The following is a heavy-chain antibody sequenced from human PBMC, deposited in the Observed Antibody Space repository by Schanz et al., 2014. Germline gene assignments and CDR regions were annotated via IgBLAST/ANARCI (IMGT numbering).Heavy chain of an antibody. J-gene: IGHJ4*02. V-gene: IGHV4-39*01. D-gene: IGHD1-26*01. CDR1: GDSISTSYY. CDR2: VYYSGGS. CDR3: ARPNSASYRIYYFDY. Sequence: QVQLQESGPGLVKPSETLSLTCTVSGDSISTSYYWGWIRQPPGKGLEWIGSVYYSGGSYYNPSQKTGATMSVDTPKTQFPRGLSSVTAADTAVYYCARPNSASYRIYYFDYWGQGTLVTVSS.